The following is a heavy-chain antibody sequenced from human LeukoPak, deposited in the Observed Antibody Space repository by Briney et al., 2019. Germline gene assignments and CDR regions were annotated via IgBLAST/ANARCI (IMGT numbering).Heavy chain of an antibody. J-gene: IGHJ5*02. CDR2: ISSSSSYI. D-gene: IGHD6-13*01. CDR3: ARDKIPSAGTPRGFDP. Sequence: GGSLRLSCAASGFTFSSYDMHWVRQATGKGLEWVSSISSSSSYIYYADSVKGRFTISRDNAKSSLYLQMNSLRAEDTAVYYCARDKIPSAGTPRGFDPWGQGTLVTVSS. V-gene: IGHV3-21*01. CDR1: GFTFSSYD.